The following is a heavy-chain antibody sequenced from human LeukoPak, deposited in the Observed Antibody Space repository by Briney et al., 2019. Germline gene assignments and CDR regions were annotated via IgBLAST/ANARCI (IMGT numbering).Heavy chain of an antibody. Sequence: ASVKVSCKASGYIFTGYYMHWVRQAPGQGLEWMGWIDPNSGDTNYAQKFQGRVTMTRDTSISTAYMELSRLRSDDTAVYYCARSYHYYDSSGYSMGDTFEIWGQGTMVTVSS. J-gene: IGHJ3*02. CDR1: GYIFTGYY. CDR2: IDPNSGDT. V-gene: IGHV1-2*02. CDR3: ARSYHYYDSSGYSMGDTFEI. D-gene: IGHD3-22*01.